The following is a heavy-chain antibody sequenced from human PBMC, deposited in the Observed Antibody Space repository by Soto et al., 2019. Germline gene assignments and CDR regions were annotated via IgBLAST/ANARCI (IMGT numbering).Heavy chain of an antibody. CDR1: GYTFTSYY. J-gene: IGHJ4*02. V-gene: IGHV1-46*03. Sequence: QVQLVQSGAEVKKPGASVKVSCKASGYTFTSYYMHWVRQAPGQGLEWMGIINPSGGSTSYAQKFQGRVTMTRDRSTSTVYMELSSLRSEDTAVYYCARDSLRRADYGDYYFDYWGQGTLVTVSS. D-gene: IGHD4-17*01. CDR2: INPSGGST. CDR3: ARDSLRRADYGDYYFDY.